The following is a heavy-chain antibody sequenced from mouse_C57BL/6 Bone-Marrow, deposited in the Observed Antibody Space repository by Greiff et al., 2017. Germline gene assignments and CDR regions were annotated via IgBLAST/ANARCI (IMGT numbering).Heavy chain of an antibody. D-gene: IGHD1-1*01. Sequence: QVQLQQSGAELARPGASVKLSCKASGYTFTSYGISWVKQRTGQGLEWIGEIYPRSGNTYYNQKFKGKSTLTVDKSSSTAYMQLSSLTSEDSAVYYCARNYYGSSFDYWGQGTTLRVSS. V-gene: IGHV1-81*01. CDR2: IYPRSGNT. J-gene: IGHJ2*01. CDR1: GYTFTSYG. CDR3: ARNYYGSSFDY.